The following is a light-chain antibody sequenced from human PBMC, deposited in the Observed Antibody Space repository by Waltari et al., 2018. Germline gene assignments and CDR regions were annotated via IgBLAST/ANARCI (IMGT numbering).Light chain of an antibody. CDR1: QGISSY. V-gene: IGKV1-9*01. J-gene: IGKJ5*01. Sequence: DIQLTQSPSFLSASVGDRVTITCRSSQGISSYLAWYQPKAGKAPKLLIHTASTLQGGVPSRFSGSGSGTDFTLTISSLQPEDFATYYCQQRNSYPITFGQGTRLEIK. CDR3: QQRNSYPIT. CDR2: TAS.